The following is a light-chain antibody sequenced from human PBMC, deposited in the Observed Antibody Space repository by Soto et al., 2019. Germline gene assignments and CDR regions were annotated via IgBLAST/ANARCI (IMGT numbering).Light chain of an antibody. V-gene: IGKV3-20*01. J-gene: IGKJ1*01. CDR3: QQYGSSPGT. CDR2: GAS. CDR1: QSVSSSY. Sequence: EIVLTQSPGTLSLSPGERATLSCRASQSVSSSYLAWYQQKPGQAPRLLIYGASSRATGIPDRFSGSGSGTXXXXXXSXXXXXXXXVYYCQQYGSSPGTFGQGTKVEIK.